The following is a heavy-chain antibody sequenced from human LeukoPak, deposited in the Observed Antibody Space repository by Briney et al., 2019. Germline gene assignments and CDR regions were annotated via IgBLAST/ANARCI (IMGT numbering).Heavy chain of an antibody. J-gene: IGHJ6*04. CDR1: GFTFSANA. CDR3: AKGTYGVDV. V-gene: IGHV3-23*01. CDR2: ISGSGGST. Sequence: GGSLRLSCAASGFTFSANAMTWGRQAPGKGLEWVSAISGSGGSTSSAESVKGRFTISRDNCNNALYLQMNSLRAEDTAICYCAKGTYGVDVWGKGTTVTVSS.